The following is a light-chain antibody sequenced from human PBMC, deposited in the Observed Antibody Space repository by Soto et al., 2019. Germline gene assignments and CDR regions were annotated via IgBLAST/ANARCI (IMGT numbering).Light chain of an antibody. J-gene: IGKJ3*01. Sequence: ERVMTQSPATLSLSPGERATLSCRASESVSTNLAGYQQKPGQAPRLLIYDASSRATGIPARFSGSGSGTDFTLTITSLEPEDFAVYYCQQRAIWRGVTFGPGTKVDIK. CDR2: DAS. CDR3: QQRAIWRGVT. V-gene: IGKV3-11*01. CDR1: ESVSTN.